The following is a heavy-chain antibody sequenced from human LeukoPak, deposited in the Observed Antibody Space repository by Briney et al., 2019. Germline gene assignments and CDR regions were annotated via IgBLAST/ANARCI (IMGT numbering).Heavy chain of an antibody. D-gene: IGHD3-3*01. Sequence: ASVKVSCKASGYTFTSYDINWVRQATGQGLEWMGWMNPNSGNTGYAQKFQGRVTITRNTSISTAYMELSSLRSEDTAVYYCARSVRFLEWLLYTQAQTHYYYYYMDVWGKGTTVTVSS. CDR3: ARSVRFLEWLLYTQAQTHYYYYYMDV. J-gene: IGHJ6*03. CDR1: GYTFTSYD. V-gene: IGHV1-8*03. CDR2: MNPNSGNT.